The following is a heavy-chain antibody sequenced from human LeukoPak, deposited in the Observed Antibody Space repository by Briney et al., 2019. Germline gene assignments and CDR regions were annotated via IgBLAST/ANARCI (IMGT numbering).Heavy chain of an antibody. Sequence: SETLSLTCAVSGGSISSSNWWSWVRQPPGKGLEWIGEIYHNGSTNYNPSLKSRVTISVDKSKNQFSLKLSSVTAADTAVYYCARKDYDSGQFDSWGQGTLVTVSS. CDR2: IYHNGST. J-gene: IGHJ4*02. CDR3: ARKDYDSGQFDS. V-gene: IGHV4-4*02. CDR1: GGSISSSNW. D-gene: IGHD3-22*01.